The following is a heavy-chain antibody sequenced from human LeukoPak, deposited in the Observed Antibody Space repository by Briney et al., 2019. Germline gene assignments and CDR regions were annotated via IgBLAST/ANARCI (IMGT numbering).Heavy chain of an antibody. CDR2: IWYDGKKK. Sequence: PGGSLRLSCTTSGLTFRNYGFHWVRQAPGKGLEWVAIIWYDGKKKEYADSVKGRFTVSKDNSKSTLYLQLNSLRAEDTAVYYCVTSDPGVPPSHWGQGTLVTVSS. J-gene: IGHJ4*02. D-gene: IGHD2-2*01. CDR3: VTSDPGVPPSH. V-gene: IGHV3-33*01. CDR1: GLTFRNYG.